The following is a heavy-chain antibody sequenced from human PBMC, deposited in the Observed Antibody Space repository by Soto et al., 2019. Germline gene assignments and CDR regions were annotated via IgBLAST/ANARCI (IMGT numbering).Heavy chain of an antibody. CDR1: GFTFSSYE. V-gene: IGHV3-48*03. Sequence: GGSLGLSCAASGFTFSSYEMNWVRQSPGKGLEWVSYISSSGSTIYYADSVKGRFTISRDNAKNSLYLQMNSLRAEDTAVYYCARHRPPSGSPFDYWGQGTLVTVSS. CDR3: ARHRPPSGSPFDY. D-gene: IGHD1-26*01. CDR2: ISSSGSTI. J-gene: IGHJ4*02.